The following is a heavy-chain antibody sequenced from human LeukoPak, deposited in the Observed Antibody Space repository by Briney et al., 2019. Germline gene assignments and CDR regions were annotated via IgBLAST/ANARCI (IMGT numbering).Heavy chain of an antibody. CDR1: GGSFSGYY. CDR2: INHSGST. J-gene: IGHJ4*02. V-gene: IGHV4-34*01. D-gene: IGHD5-12*01. Sequence: ETLSLTCAVYGGSFSGYYCSWIRQPPGKGLEWIGEINHSGSTNYNPSLRSRVTISVDTSKNQFSLKLSSVTAADTAVYYCARGTLGWLRESYYFDYWGQGTLVTVSS. CDR3: ARGTLGWLRESYYFDY.